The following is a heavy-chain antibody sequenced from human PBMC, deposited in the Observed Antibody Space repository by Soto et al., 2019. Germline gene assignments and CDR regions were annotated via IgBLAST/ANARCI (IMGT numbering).Heavy chain of an antibody. CDR3: AREAVVYYFWSGYSPHRFFAY. J-gene: IGHJ4*02. CDR1: GYTFTSYG. V-gene: IGHV1-18*01. Sequence: ASVKVSCKASGYTFTSYGISWVRQAPGQGLEWMGWISAYNGNTNYAQKLQGRVTMTTDTSTSTAYMELRSLRSDDTAVYYCAREAVVYYFWSGYSPHRFFAYWGQGTLVTVSS. CDR2: ISAYNGNT. D-gene: IGHD3-3*01.